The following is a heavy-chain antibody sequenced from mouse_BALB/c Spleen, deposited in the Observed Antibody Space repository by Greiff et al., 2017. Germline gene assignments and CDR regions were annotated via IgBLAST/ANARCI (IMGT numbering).Heavy chain of an antibody. D-gene: IGHD1-1*01. J-gene: IGHJ3*01. CDR3: AYYYGSPGFFAY. V-gene: IGHV3-1*02. CDR1: GYSITSGYS. Sequence: DVKLQESGPDLVKPSQSLSLTCTVTGYSITSGYSWHWIRQFPGNKLEWMGYIHYSGSTNYNPSLKSRISITRDTSKNQFFLQLNSVTTEDTATYYCAYYYGSPGFFAYWGQGTLVTVSA. CDR2: IHYSGST.